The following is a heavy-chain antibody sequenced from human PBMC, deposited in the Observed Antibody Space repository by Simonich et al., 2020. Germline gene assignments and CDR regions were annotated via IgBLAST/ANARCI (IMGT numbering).Heavy chain of an antibody. J-gene: IGHJ4*02. D-gene: IGHD3-10*01. Sequence: GGGLVKPGGSLRLSCAASGFTFSSYSMNWVRQAPGKGLEWGSSISSSSSYIYYADSVKDRFTISRDNAKNSLYLQMNSLRAEDTAVYYCARDTSYYGSGSYYFDYWGQGTLVTVSS. CDR1: GFTFSSYS. V-gene: IGHV3-21*01. CDR2: ISSSSSYI. CDR3: ARDTSYYGSGSYYFDY.